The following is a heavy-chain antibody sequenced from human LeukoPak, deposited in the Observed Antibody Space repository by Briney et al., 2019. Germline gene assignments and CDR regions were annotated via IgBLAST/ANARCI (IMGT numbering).Heavy chain of an antibody. Sequence: PGGSLRLSCAASGFTFSSYWMHWVRQAPGKRLVWVSRINSDGSSTTYADSVKGRFTISRDNAKNTLYLQMNSLRAEDTAVYYCARDKGYCSGGSCYLNWFDLWGQGTLVTVSS. D-gene: IGHD2-15*01. CDR1: GFTFSSYW. CDR3: ARDKGYCSGGSCYLNWFDL. J-gene: IGHJ5*02. V-gene: IGHV3-74*01. CDR2: INSDGSST.